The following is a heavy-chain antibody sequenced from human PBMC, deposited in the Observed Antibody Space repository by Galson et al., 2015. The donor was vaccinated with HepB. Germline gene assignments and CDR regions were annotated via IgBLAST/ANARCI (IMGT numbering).Heavy chain of an antibody. CDR2: IRSKANSYAT. J-gene: IGHJ5*02. V-gene: IGHV3-73*01. CDR1: GFTFSGSA. CDR3: LNWFDP. Sequence: SLRLSCAASGFTFSGSAMHWVRQASGKGLEWVGRIRSKANSYATAYAASVKGRFTISRDDSKNTAYLQMNSLKTEDTAVYYCLNWFDPWGQGTLVTVSS.